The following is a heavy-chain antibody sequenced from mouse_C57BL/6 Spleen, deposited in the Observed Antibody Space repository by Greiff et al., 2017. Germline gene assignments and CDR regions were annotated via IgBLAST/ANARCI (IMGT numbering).Heavy chain of an antibody. CDR2: INPNNGGT. J-gene: IGHJ2*01. D-gene: IGHD2-5*01. Sequence: EVQLQQSGPELVKPGASVKIPCKASGYTFTDYNMDWVKQSHGKSLEWIGDINPNNGGTIYNQKFKGKATLTVDKSSSTAYMELRSLTSEDTAVYYCARRYYSNYDYYFDYWGQGTTLTVSS. CDR1: GYTFTDYN. V-gene: IGHV1-18*01. CDR3: ARRYYSNYDYYFDY.